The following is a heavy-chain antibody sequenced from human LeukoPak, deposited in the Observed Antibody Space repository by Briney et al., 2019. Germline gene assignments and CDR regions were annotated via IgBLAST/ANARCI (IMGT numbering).Heavy chain of an antibody. Sequence: GGSLRLSCAGSGFTFSSYAMSWVRQAPGKGLEWVSAISGSGGSTYYADSVKGRFTISRDNSKNTLYLQMNSLRAEDTAVYYCAKAQGGSYRLRHFDYWGQGTLVTVSS. CDR1: GFTFSSYA. D-gene: IGHD1-26*01. CDR3: AKAQGGSYRLRHFDY. V-gene: IGHV3-23*01. J-gene: IGHJ4*02. CDR2: ISGSGGST.